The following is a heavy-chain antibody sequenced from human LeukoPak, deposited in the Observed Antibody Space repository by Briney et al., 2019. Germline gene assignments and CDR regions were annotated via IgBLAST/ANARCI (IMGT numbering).Heavy chain of an antibody. D-gene: IGHD3-22*01. CDR1: GFTFANYA. V-gene: IGHV3-23*01. CDR3: ARSGGDFYDSSGYGVIDY. J-gene: IGHJ4*02. CDR2: ISGSGGRT. Sequence: GGSLRLSCAGSGFTFANYAMSWVRQAPGKGLEWVSGISGSGGRTYYADSVKGRFTISRDKSKNTVYLQMNSLRVEDTAFYYCARSGGDFYDSSGYGVIDYWGRGTLVTVSS.